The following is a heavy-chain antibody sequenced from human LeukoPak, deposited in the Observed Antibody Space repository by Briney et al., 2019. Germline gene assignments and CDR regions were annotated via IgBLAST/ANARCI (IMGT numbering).Heavy chain of an antibody. D-gene: IGHD3-16*02. CDR1: GFTFSNYW. CDR3: ARDMGGIVGFYYFYMDV. CDR2: INTDGSSL. V-gene: IGHV3-74*01. J-gene: IGHJ6*03. Sequence: GGSLRLSCAASGFTFSNYWMHWVRQVPGEGLVWVSRINTDGSSLNYADSVKGRFNISRDNAKNTLYLHMSSLRAEDSAVYYCARDMGGIVGFYYFYMDVWGKGTTVTVSS.